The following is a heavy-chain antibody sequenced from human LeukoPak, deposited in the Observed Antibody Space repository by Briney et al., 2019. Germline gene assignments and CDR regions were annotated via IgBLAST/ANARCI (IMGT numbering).Heavy chain of an antibody. CDR3: ARATMIVVVSDGMDV. CDR2: ISAYNGNT. V-gene: IGHV1-18*01. D-gene: IGHD3-22*01. CDR1: GYTFTSYG. Sequence: GASVKVSCKASGYTFTSYGISWVRQAPGQGLEWMGWISAYNGNTNYAQKLQGRVTMTTDTSTSTAYMELRSLRSDDTAVYYCARATMIVVVSDGMDVWGQGTTVTVSS. J-gene: IGHJ6*02.